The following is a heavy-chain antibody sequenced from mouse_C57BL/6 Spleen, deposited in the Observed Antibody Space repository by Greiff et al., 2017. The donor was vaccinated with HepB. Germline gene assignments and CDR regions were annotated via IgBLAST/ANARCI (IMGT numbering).Heavy chain of an antibody. J-gene: IGHJ3*01. CDR1: GFTFSSYA. CDR2: ISDGGSYT. V-gene: IGHV5-4*01. D-gene: IGHD2-4*01. Sequence: EVQLVESGGGLVKPGGSLKLSCAASGFTFSSYAMSWVRQTPEKRLEWVATISDGGSYTYYPDNVKGRFTISRDNAKNNLYLQMSHRKSEDTAMYYCAREDDYGPFAYWGQGTLVTVSA. CDR3: AREDDYGPFAY.